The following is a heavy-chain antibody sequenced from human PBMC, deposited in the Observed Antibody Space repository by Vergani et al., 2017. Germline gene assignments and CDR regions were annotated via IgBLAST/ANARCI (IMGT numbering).Heavy chain of an antibody. Sequence: QVQLVQSGAEVKKPGSSVKVSCKASGGTFSSYAISWVRQAPGQGLEWMGGIIPIFGTANYAQKFQGRVTITADASTSTAYMELSRLRSEDTAVYYCARIMEASIAARPASSTEYYMDVWGKGTTVTVSS. V-gene: IGHV1-69*01. CDR2: IIPIFGTA. J-gene: IGHJ6*03. D-gene: IGHD6-6*01. CDR1: GGTFSSYA. CDR3: ARIMEASIAARPASSTEYYMDV.